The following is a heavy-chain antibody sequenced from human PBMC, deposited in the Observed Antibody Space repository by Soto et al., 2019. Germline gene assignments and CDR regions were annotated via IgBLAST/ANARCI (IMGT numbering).Heavy chain of an antibody. J-gene: IGHJ6*02. CDR2: IIPIFGTA. Sequence: QVQLVQSGAEVKKPGSSVKVSCKASGGTFSSYAISWVRQAPGQGLEWMGGIIPIFGTANYAQKFQGRVTITADKSTSTAYMELSSLISEDTAVYYCARTEVVTAIQAYYGMDVWGQGTTVTVSS. CDR1: GGTFSSYA. D-gene: IGHD2-21*02. CDR3: ARTEVVTAIQAYYGMDV. V-gene: IGHV1-69*06.